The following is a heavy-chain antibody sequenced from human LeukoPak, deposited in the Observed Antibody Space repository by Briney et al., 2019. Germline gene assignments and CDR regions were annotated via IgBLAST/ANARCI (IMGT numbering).Heavy chain of an antibody. CDR3: AKHRAMIVENGMDV. CDR2: ISGSGGST. D-gene: IGHD3-22*01. V-gene: IGHV3-23*01. Sequence: GVSLRLSCAASGFTFSSYAMSWDRQAPGKGLEWVSAISGSGGSTYYADSVKGRFTISRDNSKNTLYLQMNSLRAEDTAVYYCAKHRAMIVENGMDVWGQGTTVTVSS. CDR1: GFTFSSYA. J-gene: IGHJ6*02.